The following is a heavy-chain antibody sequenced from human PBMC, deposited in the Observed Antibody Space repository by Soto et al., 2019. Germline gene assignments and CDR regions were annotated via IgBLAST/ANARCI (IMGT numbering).Heavy chain of an antibody. J-gene: IGHJ4*02. V-gene: IGHV1-69*01. CDR1: GGTFSSYA. CDR3: ASEDYGGNSAPFDY. Sequence: QVQLVQSGAEVKKPGSSVKGSCKASGGTFSSYAISWVRQAPGQGLEWMGGIIPIFGTANYAQKFQGRVTITADESTSTAYMELSSLRSEDTAVYYCASEDYGGNSAPFDYWGQGTLVTVSS. CDR2: IIPIFGTA. D-gene: IGHD4-17*01.